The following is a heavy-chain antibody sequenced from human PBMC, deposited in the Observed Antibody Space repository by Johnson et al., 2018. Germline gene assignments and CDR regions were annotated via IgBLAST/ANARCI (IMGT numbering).Heavy chain of an antibody. J-gene: IGHJ6*03. Sequence: VQLVESGGDLVQPGGSLRLSCAASGFTFSSAAMSWVRLAPGKGLAWVSTISSSGFNTYYADSVKGRFTVSRDNSKNTLYLQMNSLGAEDTAIYYCAEDITYMDVWGKGTTVTVSS. CDR3: AEDITYMDV. CDR1: GFTFSSAA. V-gene: IGHV3-23*04. D-gene: IGHD1-20*01. CDR2: ISSSGFNT.